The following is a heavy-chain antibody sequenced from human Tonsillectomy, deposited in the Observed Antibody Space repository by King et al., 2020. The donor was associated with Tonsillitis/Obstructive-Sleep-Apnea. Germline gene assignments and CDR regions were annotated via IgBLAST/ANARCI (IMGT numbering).Heavy chain of an antibody. J-gene: IGHJ4*02. CDR3: ARDSNTRYCSSTSCRPFDY. D-gene: IGHD2-2*01. Sequence: VQLVESGGGLVKPGGSLRLSCAASGFTFSSYSMNWVRQAPGKGLEWVSSISSSSSYIYYADSVKGRFTISRDNAQNSLYLQMTSLRAEDTAVYYCARDSNTRYCSSTSCRPFDYWGQGTLVTVSS. V-gene: IGHV3-21*01. CDR1: GFTFSSYS. CDR2: ISSSSSYI.